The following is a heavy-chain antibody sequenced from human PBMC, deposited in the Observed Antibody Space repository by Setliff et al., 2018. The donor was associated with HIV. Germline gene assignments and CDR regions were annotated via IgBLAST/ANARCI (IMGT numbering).Heavy chain of an antibody. D-gene: IGHD3-3*01. CDR2: ISSSSSII. V-gene: IGHV3-48*02. CDR1: GFTFSSYS. Sequence: GGSLRLSCAASGFTFSSYSMNWVRQAPGKGLEWVSSISSSSSIIYYADSVKGRVTISRDNAKNSLYLQMISVRDEDTAVYYCAREPKIWSGYYSHFYYMDVWGKGTTVTVSS. J-gene: IGHJ6*03. CDR3: AREPKIWSGYYSHFYYMDV.